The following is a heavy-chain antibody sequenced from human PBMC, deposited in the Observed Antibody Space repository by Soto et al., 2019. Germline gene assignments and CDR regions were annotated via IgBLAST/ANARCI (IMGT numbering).Heavy chain of an antibody. CDR2: ISGSGGNT. J-gene: IGHJ4*02. Sequence: EVQLLDSGGGLVQPGGSLRLSCAASGFTFSSHAMSWVRQAPGKGLEWVSTISGSGGNTYYADSVKGRFTISRDNSKKTLYLQMNSLRGEDTAVYYCAKGKANTIVDVDTLFDYWGQGTLVTVSS. CDR3: AKGKANTIVDVDTLFDY. CDR1: GFTFSSHA. D-gene: IGHD3-3*01. V-gene: IGHV3-23*01.